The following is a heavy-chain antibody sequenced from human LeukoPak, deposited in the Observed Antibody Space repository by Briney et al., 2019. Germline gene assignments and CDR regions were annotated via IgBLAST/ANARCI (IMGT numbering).Heavy chain of an antibody. CDR2: IYYSGST. V-gene: IGHV4-39*07. CDR3: ARGSSSTPSGTED. D-gene: IGHD6-6*01. CDR1: GGSISSSSYY. Sequence: PSETLSLTCTVSGGSISSSSYYWGWIRQPPAKGLEWIGSIYYSGSTYYNPSLKSRVIISGDTSKNQFSLKLSSVTAADTAVYYCARGSSSTPSGTEDWGQGTLVTVSS. J-gene: IGHJ4*02.